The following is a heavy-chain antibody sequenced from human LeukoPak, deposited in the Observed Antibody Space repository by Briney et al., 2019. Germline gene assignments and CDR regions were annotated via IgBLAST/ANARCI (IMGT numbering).Heavy chain of an antibody. CDR3: AKGDTAMVPLAYYYGMDV. CDR2: ISWNSGSI. J-gene: IGHJ6*02. CDR1: GFTFDDYA. D-gene: IGHD5-18*01. Sequence: GGSLRLSCAASGFTFDDYAMHWVRQAPGKGLEWVSGISWNSGSIGYADSVKGRFTISRDNAKNSLYLQMNSLRAEDTALYYCAKGDTAMVPLAYYYGMDVWSQGTTVTVSS. V-gene: IGHV3-9*01.